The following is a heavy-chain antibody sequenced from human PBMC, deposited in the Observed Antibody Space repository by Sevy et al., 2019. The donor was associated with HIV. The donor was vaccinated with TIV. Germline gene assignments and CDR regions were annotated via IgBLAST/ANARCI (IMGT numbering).Heavy chain of an antibody. J-gene: IGHJ6*02. Sequence: SETLSLTCTVSGGSISGYYWSWIRQPPGKGLEWIGYIFYSRSTNYNPSLKTRATISVDTSKNQFSLKLTSETAADTAVYYCARAAPSYYYGVDVWGQGTTVTVS. CDR3: ARAAPSYYYGVDV. CDR1: GGSISGYY. V-gene: IGHV4-59*01. CDR2: IFYSRST.